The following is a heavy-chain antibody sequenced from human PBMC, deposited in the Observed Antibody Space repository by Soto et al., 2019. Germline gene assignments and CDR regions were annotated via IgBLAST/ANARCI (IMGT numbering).Heavy chain of an antibody. Sequence: QVQLVQSGAEVKKPGASVKVSCKASGYTFTGYYMHWVRQAPGQGLEWMGWINPNGGGTNYAQKFQGWVTMTRDTSISTAYMELSRLRSDDTAVYYCARDLKVQLETYYYYYGMDVWGQGTTVTVSS. V-gene: IGHV1-2*04. CDR2: INPNGGGT. CDR3: ARDLKVQLETYYYYYGMDV. CDR1: GYTFTGYY. D-gene: IGHD1-1*01. J-gene: IGHJ6*02.